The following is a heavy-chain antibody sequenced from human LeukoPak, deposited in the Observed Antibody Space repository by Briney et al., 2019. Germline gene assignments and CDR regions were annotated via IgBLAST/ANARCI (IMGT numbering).Heavy chain of an antibody. D-gene: IGHD7-27*01. J-gene: IGHJ3*02. V-gene: IGHV1-2*02. CDR3: ARVGETGENAFDI. CDR1: GYTFTGYY. Sequence: ASLKLSCKASGYTFTGYYMRWVRQAPGQGLEWMGWINPNSGGTNYAQKFQGRVTMTRDTSISTAYMELSRLRSDDTAVYYCARVGETGENAFDIWGQGTMVTVSS. CDR2: INPNSGGT.